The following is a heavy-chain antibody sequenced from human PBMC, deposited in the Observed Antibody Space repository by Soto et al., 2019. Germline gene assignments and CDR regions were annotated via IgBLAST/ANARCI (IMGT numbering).Heavy chain of an antibody. D-gene: IGHD2-8*02. Sequence: ASVKVSCKASGYTFTSYGISWVRQAPGQGLEWMGWISAYNGNTNYSQKFQGRVTITKDTSTSTAYMELSSLRYEDTAVYYCAFLLVGWFDPWGQGTLVTVSS. CDR3: AFLLVGWFDP. CDR2: ISAYNGNT. V-gene: IGHV1-18*01. J-gene: IGHJ5*02. CDR1: GYTFTSYG.